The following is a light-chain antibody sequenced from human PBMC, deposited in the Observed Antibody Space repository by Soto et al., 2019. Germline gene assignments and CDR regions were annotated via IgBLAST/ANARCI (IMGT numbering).Light chain of an antibody. CDR3: QQYGSSYPWT. J-gene: IGKJ1*01. V-gene: IGKV3-20*01. CDR1: QSVSSSY. Sequence: EIVLTQSPGTLSLSPVERATLSCRASQSVSSSYLAWYQQKPGQAPRLLIYGASSRATGIPDRFSGSGSGTDFTLTIRRLEPEDFAVYYCQQYGSSYPWTFGQGTKVDIK. CDR2: GAS.